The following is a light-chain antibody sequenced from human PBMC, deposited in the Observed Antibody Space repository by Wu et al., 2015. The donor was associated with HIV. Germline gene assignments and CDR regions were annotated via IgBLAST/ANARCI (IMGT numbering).Light chain of an antibody. J-gene: IGKJ2*01. V-gene: IGKV3-20*01. CDR3: QQYVTSPVT. Sequence: EIVMTQSPATLSVSPGERATLSCRASQSVSSTYLAWYQQKPGQAPRVLIYGASSRATGVPDRFTGSGSGTDFTLTISRLEPEDFAAYYCQQYVTSPVTFGQGTKLEIK. CDR1: QSVSSTY. CDR2: GAS.